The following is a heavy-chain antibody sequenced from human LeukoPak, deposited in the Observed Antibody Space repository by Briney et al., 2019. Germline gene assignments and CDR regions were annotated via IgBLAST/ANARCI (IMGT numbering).Heavy chain of an antibody. Sequence: GGSLRLSCAASGFPFSSFEMNWVRQAPGQGLEWISYISSNGGTIYYADSVKGRFTISRDNAKNSLYLQMSSLRVEDTAVYYCARDFGIVNNRFDYWGQGALVTVSS. CDR1: GFPFSSFE. CDR2: ISSNGGTI. J-gene: IGHJ4*02. D-gene: IGHD1-14*01. CDR3: ARDFGIVNNRFDY. V-gene: IGHV3-48*03.